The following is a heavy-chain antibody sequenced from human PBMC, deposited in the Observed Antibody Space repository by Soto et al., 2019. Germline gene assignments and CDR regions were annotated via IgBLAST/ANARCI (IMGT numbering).Heavy chain of an antibody. CDR3: AKGSRAGCYSDSDY. J-gene: IGHJ4*02. V-gene: IGHV3-23*01. D-gene: IGHD2-21*02. CDR2: ISGSGVST. CDR1: GFTFSSYA. Sequence: EVQLLESGGGLVQPGGSLRLSCAASGFTFSSYAMTWVRQAPGKGLEWVSGISGSGVSTYYADSVKGRFTISRDNSXNTLYLQMNSLRAEDTALYYCAKGSRAGCYSDSDYWGQGTLVTVSS.